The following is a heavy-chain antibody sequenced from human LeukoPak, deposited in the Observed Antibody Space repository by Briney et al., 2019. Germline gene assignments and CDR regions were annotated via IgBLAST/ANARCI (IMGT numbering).Heavy chain of an antibody. V-gene: IGHV3-23*01. J-gene: IGHJ3*01. CDR3: AKYSYESSRTFGV. D-gene: IGHD3-22*01. CDR2: LIGSGGQT. CDR1: GFTITSGA. Sequence: PGGSLRLSCAASGFTITSGAVSWVRQAPGMGLEWVSSLIGSGGQTYYADSVKGRSTISADNFRNTVFLEMSSLRAEDTAVYYCAKYSYESSRTFGVWGQGTMVTVSS.